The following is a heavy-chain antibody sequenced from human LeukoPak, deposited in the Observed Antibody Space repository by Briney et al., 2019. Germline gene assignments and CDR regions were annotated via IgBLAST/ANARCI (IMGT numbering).Heavy chain of an antibody. CDR3: ARSGPYSSGGDPFDY. J-gene: IGHJ4*02. D-gene: IGHD6-19*01. CDR2: INPNGGGT. V-gene: IGHV1-2*04. Sequence: ASVKVSCKASGYTFTGYYMHWVRQAPGQGLEWMGWINPNGGGTNYAQKFQGWVTMTRDTSISTAYMELSRLRSDDTAVYYCARSGPYSSGGDPFDYWGQGTLVTVSS. CDR1: GYTFTGYY.